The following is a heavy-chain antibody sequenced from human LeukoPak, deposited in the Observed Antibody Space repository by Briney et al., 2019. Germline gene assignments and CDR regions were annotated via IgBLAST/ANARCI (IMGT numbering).Heavy chain of an antibody. CDR2: ISSSSSYI. J-gene: IGHJ5*02. Sequence: GGSLRLSCAASGFTFSSYRMNWVRQAPGKGLEWVSSISSSSSYIYYADSVKGRFTISRDNAKNSLYLQMNSLRAEDTAVYYCAILRPEGWFDPWGEGTLVTVSS. V-gene: IGHV3-21*01. CDR3: AILRPEGWFDP. CDR1: GFTFSSYR. D-gene: IGHD1-14*01.